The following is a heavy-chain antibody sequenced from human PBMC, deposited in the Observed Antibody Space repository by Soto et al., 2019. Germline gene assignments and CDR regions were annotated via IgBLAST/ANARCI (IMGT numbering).Heavy chain of an antibody. CDR2: IIVGGST. CDR1: GFTVSNNY. V-gene: IGHV3-53*01. J-gene: IGHJ4*02. Sequence: PGGSLRLSCAASGFTVSNNYMSWVRQAPGKGLEWVSVIIVGGSTYYADSVKGRFTISRDNSENTLYLQMNSLRGEDTAVYYCAREAGPPDYWGQGTPVTVSS. CDR3: AREAGPPDY.